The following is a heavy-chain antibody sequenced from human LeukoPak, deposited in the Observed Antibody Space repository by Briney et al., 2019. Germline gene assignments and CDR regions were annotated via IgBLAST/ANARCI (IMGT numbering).Heavy chain of an antibody. Sequence: GGSLRLSCAASGFTFSSYSMNWVRRAPGKGLEWVSYISSSSSSNIYISSSSSTIYYADSVKGRFTISRDTSRNALYLQMNSLRPEDTAVYYCAKPLMRDRWFGESWGQGTLVSVSS. CDR1: GFTFSSYS. V-gene: IGHV3-48*01. D-gene: IGHD3-10*01. CDR3: AKPLMRDRWFGES. J-gene: IGHJ5*02. CDR2: ISSSSSSNIYISSSSSTI.